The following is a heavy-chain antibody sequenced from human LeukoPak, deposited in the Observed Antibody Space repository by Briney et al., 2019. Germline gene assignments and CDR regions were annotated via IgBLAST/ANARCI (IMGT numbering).Heavy chain of an antibody. J-gene: IGHJ4*02. D-gene: IGHD2-15*01. CDR1: GFTFSSYA. Sequence: GGSLRLSCAASGFTFSSYAMHWVRQAPGKGLEWVALIWYDGSNKYYADSVKGRFTISRDNSKNTLYLQMNSLRAEDTAVYYCARGEGGGSYYTGYWGQGTLVTVSS. V-gene: IGHV3-33*01. CDR3: ARGEGGGSYYTGY. CDR2: IWYDGSNK.